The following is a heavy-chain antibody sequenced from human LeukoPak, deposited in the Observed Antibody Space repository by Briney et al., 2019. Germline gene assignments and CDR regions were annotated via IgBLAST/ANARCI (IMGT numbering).Heavy chain of an antibody. CDR2: IIWNSGSI. CDR1: GFTFDDYA. V-gene: IGHV3-9*01. Sequence: GGSLRLSCAASGFTFDDYAMHWVRQAPGKGLDWVSGIIWNSGSIGYADSVKGRFTISRDNAKNSLYLQMNSLRAEDTALHYCAKSHYYDSSGLSPNYYGMDVWGQGTTVTVSS. D-gene: IGHD3-22*01. J-gene: IGHJ6*02. CDR3: AKSHYYDSSGLSPNYYGMDV.